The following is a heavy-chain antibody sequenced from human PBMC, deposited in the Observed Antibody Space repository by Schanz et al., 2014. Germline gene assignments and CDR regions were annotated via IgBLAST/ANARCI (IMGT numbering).Heavy chain of an antibody. CDR1: GYSFINYG. Sequence: QVRLVQSGTEVKKPGASVKLSCKASGYSFINYGISWVRQAPGQGLEWMGRIIPILGIATYAQKFQGRLTITADKSTSTAYMELSSLRSEDTAMYYCARVQDDILTGSEYYYGMDVWGQGTTVTVSS. CDR3: ARVQDDILTGSEYYYGMDV. V-gene: IGHV1-69*04. CDR2: IIPILGIA. D-gene: IGHD3-9*01. J-gene: IGHJ6*02.